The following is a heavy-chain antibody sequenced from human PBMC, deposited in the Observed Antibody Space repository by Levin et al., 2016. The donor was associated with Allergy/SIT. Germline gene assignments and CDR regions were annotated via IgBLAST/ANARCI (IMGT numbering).Heavy chain of an antibody. D-gene: IGHD1-14*01. Sequence: WVRQAPGQGLEWMGIIKHNADRIVYAQAFQGRVTLTTDTSTSTFYMDLSSLTSDDTAVYYCAIERDHIYFFDHWGRGTLVTVSS. CDR2: IKHNADRI. V-gene: IGHV1-46*01. J-gene: IGHJ4*02. CDR3: AIERDHIYFFDH.